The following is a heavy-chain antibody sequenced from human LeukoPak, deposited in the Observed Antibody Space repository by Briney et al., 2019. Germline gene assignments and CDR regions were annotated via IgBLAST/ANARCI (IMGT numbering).Heavy chain of an antibody. CDR3: VRVSHYGMDV. CDR1: EFTFRNYD. CDR2: IGIAGDT. Sequence: GGSLRLSFTASEFTFRNYDMRWVRQVTGKNLEWVSAIGIAGDTYYAGSVKGRFTISRDNVRNSLYLQMNSLRVEDTAVYYCVRVSHYGMDVWGQGTTVTVSS. V-gene: IGHV3-13*01. J-gene: IGHJ6*02.